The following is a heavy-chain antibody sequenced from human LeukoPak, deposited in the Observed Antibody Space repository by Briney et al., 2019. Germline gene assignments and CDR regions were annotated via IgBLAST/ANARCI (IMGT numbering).Heavy chain of an antibody. CDR3: ARGSYAFWSGYPIPPDY. CDR1: GGSISTYY. V-gene: IGHV4-59*12. D-gene: IGHD3-3*01. CDR2: IYYSGST. Sequence: PSETLSLTCTVSGGSISTYYWSWIRQPPGKGLEWIGYIYYSGSTNYNPSLKSRVTISVDTSKNQFSLKLSSVTAADTAVYYCARGSYAFWSGYPIPPDYWGRGTLVTVSS. J-gene: IGHJ4*02.